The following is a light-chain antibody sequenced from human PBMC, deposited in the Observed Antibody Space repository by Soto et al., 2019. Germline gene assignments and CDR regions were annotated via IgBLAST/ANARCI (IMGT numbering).Light chain of an antibody. Sequence: QPVLTQSPSASASLGASVKLTCTLSSGHSSYAIAWHQQQPEKGPRYLMKLNSDGSHSKGDGIPDRFSGSSSGAERYLTISRLQSEDEADFYSQTWGTGLQVFGGGTKLTVL. CDR2: LNSDGSH. J-gene: IGLJ2*01. CDR3: QTWGTGLQV. V-gene: IGLV4-69*01. CDR1: SGHSSYA.